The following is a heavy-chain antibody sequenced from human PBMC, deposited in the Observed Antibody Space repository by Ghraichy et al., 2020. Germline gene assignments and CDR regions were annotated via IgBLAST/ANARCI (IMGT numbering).Heavy chain of an antibody. CDR3: ARGKDYARDY. CDR2: INHSGST. Sequence: SETLSLTCAVYGGSFSGYYWSWIRQPPGKGLEWIGEINHSGSTNYNPSLKSRVTISVDTSKNQFSLKLNSVTAADTAVYYCARGKDYARDYWGQGTLVTVSS. J-gene: IGHJ4*02. D-gene: IGHD4-17*01. V-gene: IGHV4-34*01. CDR1: GGSFSGYY.